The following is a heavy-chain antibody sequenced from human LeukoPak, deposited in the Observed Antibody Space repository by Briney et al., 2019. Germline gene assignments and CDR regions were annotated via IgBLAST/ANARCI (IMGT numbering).Heavy chain of an antibody. Sequence: PGGSLRLSCVASGFDFSDNFMIWVRQAPGQGLEWISIIYASGGAYHAESVRGRFSAFRDTSKNTIFLQMNKLKAGDTAMYYCVRRHDYWGQGTLVIVSS. V-gene: IGHV3-53*01. J-gene: IGHJ4*02. CDR3: VRRHDY. CDR1: GFDFSDNF. CDR2: IYASGGA.